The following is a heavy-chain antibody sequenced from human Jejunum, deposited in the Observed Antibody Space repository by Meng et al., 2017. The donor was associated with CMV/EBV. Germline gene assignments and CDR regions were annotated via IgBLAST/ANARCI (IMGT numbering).Heavy chain of an antibody. V-gene: IGHV3-9*01. D-gene: IGHD5-18*01. J-gene: IGHJ4*02. CDR3: AKDIVGYSYGSFDF. CDR1: GFTCDDYA. Sequence: GFTCDDYAMHWVRQAPGKGLEWVSGISWNSGDIGYADSVKGRFTISRDNAKNSLHLQMNSLRAEDTALYYCAKDIVGYSYGSFDFWGQGTLVTVSS. CDR2: ISWNSGDI.